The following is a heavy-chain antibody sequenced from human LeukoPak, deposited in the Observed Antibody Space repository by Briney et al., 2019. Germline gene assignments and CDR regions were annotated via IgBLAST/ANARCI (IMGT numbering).Heavy chain of an antibody. CDR2: TSTSGGSA. D-gene: IGHD1-26*01. V-gene: IGHV3-23*01. CDR1: GFTFSNNA. CDR3: ARYSGSYYYPPAWDL. Sequence: GGSLRLSCAASGFTFSNNAMSWVRQAPGKGLEWVSATSTSGGSAYYADSVKGRSTISRDNSKNTLYLQMDSLRADDTAVYYCARYSGSYYYPPAWDLWGQGTLVTVSS. J-gene: IGHJ4*02.